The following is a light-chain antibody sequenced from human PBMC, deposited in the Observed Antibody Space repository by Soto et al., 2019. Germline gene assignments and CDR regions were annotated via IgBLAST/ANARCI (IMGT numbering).Light chain of an antibody. CDR1: ASVGSD. CDR2: DVS. Sequence: ENVLTQSPATLSLSPGEGATLSCRASASVGSDLAWYQQKPGQPPRLLIYDVSGRATGVPARFSGSGSGTDFTLTISNLEPEDFAVYYCPQRDSWPLTFGGGTKVEIK. V-gene: IGKV3-11*01. J-gene: IGKJ4*01. CDR3: PQRDSWPLT.